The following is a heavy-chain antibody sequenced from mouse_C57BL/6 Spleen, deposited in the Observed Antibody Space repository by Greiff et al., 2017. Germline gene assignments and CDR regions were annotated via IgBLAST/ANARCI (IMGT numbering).Heavy chain of an antibody. D-gene: IGHD2-4*01. CDR1: GYTFTDYN. J-gene: IGHJ3*01. CDR3: ARDYDPAWFAY. CDR2: INPNNGGT. Sequence: VQLQQSGPELVKPGASVKMSCKASGYTFTDYNMHWVKQSHGKSLEWIGYINPNNGGTSYNQKFKGKATLTVNKSSSTAYMELRSLTAEDSAVYYCARDYDPAWFAYWGQGTLVTVSA. V-gene: IGHV1-22*01.